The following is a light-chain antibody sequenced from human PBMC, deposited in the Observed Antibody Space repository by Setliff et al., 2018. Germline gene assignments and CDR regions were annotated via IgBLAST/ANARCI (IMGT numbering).Light chain of an antibody. Sequence: QSVLTQPASVSGSPGQSITISCTGTSSDVGGYSHVSWYQQYPGKAPKLMISEVSNRPSGVSYRFSGSKSGNTASLTISGLQAEDEADYYCMSYTTIRTYVFGTGTKVTVL. J-gene: IGLJ1*01. V-gene: IGLV2-14*01. CDR1: SSDVGGYSH. CDR3: MSYTTIRTYV. CDR2: EVS.